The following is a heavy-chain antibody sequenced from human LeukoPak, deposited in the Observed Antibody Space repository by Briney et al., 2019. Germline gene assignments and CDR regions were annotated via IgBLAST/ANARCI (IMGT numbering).Heavy chain of an antibody. Sequence: GGTLRLSCAASGFTFSSYGMSWVRQAPGKGLEWVSVIYSGGSTYYADSVKGRFTISRDNSKNTLYLQMNSLRAEDTAVYYCARVSYYYYYMDVWGKGTTVTISS. CDR1: GFTFSSYG. CDR3: ARVSYYYYYMDV. V-gene: IGHV3-53*01. J-gene: IGHJ6*03. CDR2: IYSGGST.